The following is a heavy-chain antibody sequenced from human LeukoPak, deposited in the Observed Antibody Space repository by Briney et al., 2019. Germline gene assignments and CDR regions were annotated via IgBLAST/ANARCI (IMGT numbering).Heavy chain of an antibody. V-gene: IGHV1-69*06. J-gene: IGHJ4*02. Sequence: GSSVKVSCKASGGTFSSYAITWVRQAPGQGLEWMGGIITIFGTANYAQKFQGRVTITADTSTSTAYMELSSLRSEDTAVYYCARSSIIAAAGPYYFDYWGQGTLVTVSS. D-gene: IGHD6-13*01. CDR2: IITIFGTA. CDR3: ARSSIIAAAGPYYFDY. CDR1: GGTFSSYA.